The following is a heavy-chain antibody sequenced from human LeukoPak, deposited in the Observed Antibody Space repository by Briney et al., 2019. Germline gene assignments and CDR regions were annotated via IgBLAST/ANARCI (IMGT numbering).Heavy chain of an antibody. CDR2: VIPIFGTT. CDR3: ERVLGGSHYFDY. V-gene: IGHV1-69*05. CDR1: GGTFSSYS. J-gene: IGHJ4*02. D-gene: IGHD3-3*02. Sequence: GSSVKVSCKDSGGTFSSYSISWVRQDPGQALEWIGGVIPIFGTTNYAQNFQGRFTITTDESTSTANMALSSLRSEDTAIYYCERVLGGSHYFDYWGQGTLVTVSS.